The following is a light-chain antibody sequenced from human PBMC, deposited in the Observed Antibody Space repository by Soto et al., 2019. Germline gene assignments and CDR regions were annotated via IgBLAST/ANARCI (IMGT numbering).Light chain of an antibody. V-gene: IGKV3-20*01. J-gene: IGKJ5*01. CDR2: GAS. Sequence: EIVVEKNTGNLGLAPGEKATLSWMASQSVTSNSLAWYQQKVGRAPRVLIYGASNRATGIPDRFSGSGSGTDFTLTITRLEPEDFAVYYCQQYGSLITFGQGTRLEIK. CDR1: QSVTSNS. CDR3: QQYGSLIT.